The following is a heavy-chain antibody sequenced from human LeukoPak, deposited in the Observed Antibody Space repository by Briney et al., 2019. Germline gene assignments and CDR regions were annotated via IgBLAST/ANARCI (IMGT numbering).Heavy chain of an antibody. Sequence: PSETLSLTCAVSGYSISSGYYWGWVRQPPGKGLEWIGTIYHSGSTYYNPSLKSQVTISVDTSKNQFSLKLTSVTAADTAVYYCARLKNWNDLDAFEFWGQGTMVTVSS. D-gene: IGHD1-1*01. CDR3: ARLKNWNDLDAFEF. CDR1: GYSISSGYY. J-gene: IGHJ3*01. CDR2: IYHSGST. V-gene: IGHV4-38-2*01.